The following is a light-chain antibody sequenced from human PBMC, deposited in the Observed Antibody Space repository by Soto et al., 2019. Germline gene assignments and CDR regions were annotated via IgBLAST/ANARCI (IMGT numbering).Light chain of an antibody. CDR1: QSISNW. V-gene: IGKV1-5*03. J-gene: IGKJ1*01. CDR3: QQYNSYT. CDR2: KAS. Sequence: DIQMTQSPSTLPASVGDRVTITCRASQSISNWLAWYQQKPGKAPKLLIYKASSLESGVPSRFSGSGSGAEFTLTISSLQPDDFATYYCQQYNSYTFGQGTKVEIK.